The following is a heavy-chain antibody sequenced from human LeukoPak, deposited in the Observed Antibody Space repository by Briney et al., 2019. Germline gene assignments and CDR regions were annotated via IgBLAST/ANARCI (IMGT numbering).Heavy chain of an antibody. CDR1: GGSISSGSYY. D-gene: IGHD4-11*01. CDR2: IYTSGST. J-gene: IGHJ6*03. CDR3: AREGHDYSNPHPNYYYYMDV. Sequence: PSQTLSLTCTVSGGSISSGSYYWSWIRQPAGKGLEWIGRIYTSGSTNYNPSLKSRVTISVDTSKNQFSLKLSSVTAADTAVYYCAREGHDYSNPHPNYYYYMDVWGKGTTVTVSS. V-gene: IGHV4-61*02.